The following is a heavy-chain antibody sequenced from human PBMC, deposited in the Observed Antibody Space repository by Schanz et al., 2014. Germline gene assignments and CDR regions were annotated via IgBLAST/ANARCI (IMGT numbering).Heavy chain of an antibody. CDR2: IENNANGATT. CDR3: TTFNNRDALYI. Sequence: EVRLVESGGGLVEPGGSLRLSCSGSGFTFSEVYMSWVRQAPGKGLEWVGRIENNANGATTDYAAPVKGRFTVSRDESRNTLYLQMSTLRTDDTALYYCTTFNNRDALYIWGQGTMVSVSS. CDR1: GFTFSEVY. V-gene: IGHV3-15*04. J-gene: IGHJ3*02. D-gene: IGHD1-20*01.